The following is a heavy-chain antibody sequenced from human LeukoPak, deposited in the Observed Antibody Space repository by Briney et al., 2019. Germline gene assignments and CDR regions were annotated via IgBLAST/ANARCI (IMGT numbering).Heavy chain of an antibody. CDR1: GGSISSYY. J-gene: IGHJ4*02. CDR3: RRPSGSPPPPFDY. Sequence: PSETLSLTCTVSGGSISSYYWSWIRQPPGKGLEWIGYIYYSGSTYYNPSLKRRVTISVDTSKNQFSLKLTSVTAADTAVYYCRRPSGSPPPPFDYWGQGTLVTVSS. V-gene: IGHV4-59*08. CDR2: IYYSGST. D-gene: IGHD1-26*01.